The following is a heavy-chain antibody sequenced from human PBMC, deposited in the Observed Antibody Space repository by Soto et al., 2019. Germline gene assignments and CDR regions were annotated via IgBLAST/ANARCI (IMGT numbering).Heavy chain of an antibody. D-gene: IGHD3-3*01. Sequence: QVQLVESGGGVVQPGRSLRLSCAASGFTFSNYGMHWVRQAPGKGLERVAVISYDGSNKYYADSVKGRFTISRDNSKNTLYLQMNSLRAEDTAVYYCAKISPTYYDFWSGYTYFDYWGQGTLVTVSS. CDR3: AKISPTYYDFWSGYTYFDY. CDR2: ISYDGSNK. V-gene: IGHV3-30*18. J-gene: IGHJ4*02. CDR1: GFTFSNYG.